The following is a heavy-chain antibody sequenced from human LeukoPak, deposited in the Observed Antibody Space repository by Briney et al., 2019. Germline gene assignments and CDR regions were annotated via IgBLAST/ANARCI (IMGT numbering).Heavy chain of an antibody. D-gene: IGHD4-23*01. CDR1: GFTFSSYS. V-gene: IGHV3-48*04. CDR2: ISSSDRTI. CDR3: STGPRSLPY. J-gene: IGHJ4*01. Sequence: GGSLRLSCAASGFTFSSYSMNWVRQAPGKGLEWVSYISSSDRTIYNAESVKGRFTISRDNAKNSLYLQMNSLRAEDTAVYYCSTGPRSLPYWGPGTLVTVSS.